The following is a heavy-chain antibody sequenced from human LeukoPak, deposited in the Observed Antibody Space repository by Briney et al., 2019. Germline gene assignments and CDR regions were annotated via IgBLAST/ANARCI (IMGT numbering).Heavy chain of an antibody. Sequence: SVKVSCKASGGTFSSYAISWVRQAPGQGLEWMGRIIPILGIANYAQKFQGRVTITEDKSTSTAYMELSSLRSEDTAVYYCAGEVATIGWDYWGQGTLVTVSS. CDR3: AGEVATIGWDY. V-gene: IGHV1-69*04. CDR1: GGTFSSYA. J-gene: IGHJ4*02. D-gene: IGHD5-12*01. CDR2: IIPILGIA.